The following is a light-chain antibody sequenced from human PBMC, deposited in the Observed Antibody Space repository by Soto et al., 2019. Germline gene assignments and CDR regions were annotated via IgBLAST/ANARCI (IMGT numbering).Light chain of an antibody. CDR2: WAS. CDR1: QSILHSSKTKDS. J-gene: IGKJ1*01. V-gene: IGKV4-1*01. CDR3: QQYHTIPRT. Sequence: DIVMTQSTDSLAVALGERATINFKSSQSILHSSKTKDSLAWYQQKPGQPPKLIIYWASTRESGVPDRFSGSGSGTDFTLTISSLQAEDVEVYYCQQYHTIPRTFGQGTKVEIK.